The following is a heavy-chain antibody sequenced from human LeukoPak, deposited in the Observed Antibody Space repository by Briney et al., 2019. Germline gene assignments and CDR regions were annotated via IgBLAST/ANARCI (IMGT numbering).Heavy chain of an antibody. V-gene: IGHV4-34*01. J-gene: IGHJ1*01. CDR2: IKYTGST. CDR1: GGSFSGYY. CDR3: ARLGYCSGGSCNSYFQH. D-gene: IGHD2-15*01. Sequence: SETLSLICAVYGGSFSGYYWSWTRQSPGKGLEWIGEIKYTGSTNYNPSVKSRVTISGDTSKNQFSLHLSSVTAADTAVYYCARLGYCSGGSCNSYFQHWGQGTLVTVSS.